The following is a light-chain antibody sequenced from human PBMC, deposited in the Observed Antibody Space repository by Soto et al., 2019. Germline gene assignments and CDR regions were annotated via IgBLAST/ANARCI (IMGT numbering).Light chain of an antibody. CDR2: ATS. CDR3: LKYNKDAPGA. Sequence: DIQMAQSPSSLSASVGDTVTLTCRASEDIGHFLAWYQQRPGTVPKLLIYATSRLQPGVPSRFSGSGSGTDFTLTINTLQPEDVATYFCLKYNKDAPGAFGQGTNVDIK. CDR1: EDIGHF. J-gene: IGKJ1*01. V-gene: IGKV1-27*01.